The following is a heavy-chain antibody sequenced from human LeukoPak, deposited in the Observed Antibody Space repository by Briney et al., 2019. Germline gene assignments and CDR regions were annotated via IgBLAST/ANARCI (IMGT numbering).Heavy chain of an antibody. CDR1: GYTFTSYG. V-gene: IGHV1-2*04. Sequence: GASVKVSCKASGYTFTSYGISWVRQAPGQGLEWMGWINPNSGGTNYAQKFQGWVTMTRDTSISTAYMELNRLRSDDTAVYYCARGTRSVVVVPAASLDYWGQGTLVTVSS. D-gene: IGHD2-2*01. CDR2: INPNSGGT. CDR3: ARGTRSVVVVPAASLDY. J-gene: IGHJ4*02.